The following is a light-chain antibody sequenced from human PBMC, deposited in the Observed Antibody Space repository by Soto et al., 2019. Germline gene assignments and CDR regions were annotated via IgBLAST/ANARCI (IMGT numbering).Light chain of an antibody. J-gene: IGKJ5*01. CDR3: QQYNYWPPIT. CDR1: QSVSSN. CDR2: GAS. Sequence: IVMTQSPVTLSVSPWERATLSCRASQSVSSNLAWYQQTPGQAPRLLIYGASTRATGIPARFSGSGSGTEFTLTIGSLQSEDFAVYYCQQYNYWPPITFGQGTRLEIK. V-gene: IGKV3-15*01.